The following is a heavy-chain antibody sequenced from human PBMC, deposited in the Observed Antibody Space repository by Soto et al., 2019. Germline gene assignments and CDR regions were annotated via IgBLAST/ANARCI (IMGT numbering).Heavy chain of an antibody. J-gene: IGHJ6*02. V-gene: IGHV1-8*01. Sequence: ASVKVSCKASGYTFTSYDINWMRQATGQGLEWMGWMNPNSGNTGYAQKFQGRATMTRNTSISTAYMELSSLRSEDTAVHYCAREGFVPWASYYYYYGMDVWGQGTTVTVSS. CDR1: GYTFTSYD. CDR3: AREGFVPWASYYYYYGMDV. CDR2: MNPNSGNT. D-gene: IGHD3-16*01.